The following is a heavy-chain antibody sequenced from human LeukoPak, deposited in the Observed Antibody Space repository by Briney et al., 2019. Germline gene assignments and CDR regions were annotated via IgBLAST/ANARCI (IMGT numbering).Heavy chain of an antibody. CDR1: GGSISSSSYY. D-gene: IGHD3-3*01. Sequence: SETLSLTCTVSGGSISSSSYYWGWIRQPPGKGLEWIGSIYYSGSTYYNPSLKSRVTISVDTSKNQFSLKLSSVTAADTAVYYCARRVGVVIKSFQSPTAPSQFDLWGRGTLVTVSS. CDR3: ARRVGVVIKSFQSPTAPSQFDL. CDR2: IYYSGST. V-gene: IGHV4-39*07. J-gene: IGHJ2*01.